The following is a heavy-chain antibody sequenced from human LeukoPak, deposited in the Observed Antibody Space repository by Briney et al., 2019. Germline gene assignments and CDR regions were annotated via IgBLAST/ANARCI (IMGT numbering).Heavy chain of an antibody. V-gene: IGHV3-66*01. Sequence: GGSLRLSCPASGFTVSSNYMSWVRQTPGKGLEWVAVIYSGGSTYYADSVKGRFTSSRDNAKNSLYLQMYSLRAEQTAVYYCARSTPPRSSWYAWFDPWGQGTLVTVSS. CDR1: GFTVSSNY. CDR2: IYSGGST. CDR3: ARSTPPRSSWYAWFDP. D-gene: IGHD6-13*01. J-gene: IGHJ5*02.